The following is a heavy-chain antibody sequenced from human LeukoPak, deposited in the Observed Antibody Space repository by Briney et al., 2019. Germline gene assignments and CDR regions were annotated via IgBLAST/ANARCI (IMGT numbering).Heavy chain of an antibody. V-gene: IGHV4-34*01. CDR2: TNHSGST. Sequence: PSETLSLTCAVYGGSFSGYYWSWIRQPPGKGLEWIGETNHSGSTNYNPSLKSRVTISVDTSKNQFSLKLSSVTAADTAVYYCARVGGSGWYIFDYWGQGTLVTVSS. CDR1: GGSFSGYY. CDR3: ARVGGSGWYIFDY. D-gene: IGHD6-19*01. J-gene: IGHJ4*02.